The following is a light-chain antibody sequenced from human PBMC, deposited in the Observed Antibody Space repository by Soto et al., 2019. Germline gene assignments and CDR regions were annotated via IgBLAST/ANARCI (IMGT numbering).Light chain of an antibody. Sequence: QSVLTQPPSVSGSPGQSVTISCSGTIDDVTAYYRVSWYQQTPGTAPKLMIYDVSNRPSGVPDRFSGSRSGNTASLTISGLQAEDEGDYYCSVYTRTSTYVFGTGTKRTV. CDR3: SVYTRTSTYV. J-gene: IGLJ1*01. CDR2: DVS. V-gene: IGLV2-18*01. CDR1: IDDVTAYYR.